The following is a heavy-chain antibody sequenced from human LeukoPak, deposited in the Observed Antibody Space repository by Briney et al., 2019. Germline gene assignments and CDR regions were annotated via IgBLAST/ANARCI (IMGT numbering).Heavy chain of an antibody. CDR2: ISSSGSTI. CDR1: GFTFSDYY. CDR3: SKDRGVFGVAYSLDY. D-gene: IGHD3-3*01. J-gene: IGHJ4*02. V-gene: IGHV3-11*04. Sequence: GGSLSLSCAASGFTFSDYYMSWIRPAPGKGLEWVSYISSSGSTIYYADSVKGRFTISRDLSKNTLFLQMNSLRPEDTAVYYCSKDRGVFGVAYSLDYWGQGTLVTVSS.